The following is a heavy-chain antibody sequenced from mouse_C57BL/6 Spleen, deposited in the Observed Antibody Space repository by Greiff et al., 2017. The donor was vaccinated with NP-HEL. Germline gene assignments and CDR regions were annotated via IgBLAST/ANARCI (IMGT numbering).Heavy chain of an antibody. CDR2: IDPEDGDT. V-gene: IGHV14-1*01. Sequence: EVQLQQSGAELVRPGASVKLSCTASGFNIKDYYMHWVKQRPEQGLEWIGRIDPEDGDTEYAPKFQGKVTMTADTSSNTAYLQLSSLTSEDTAVYYCATDDYDVGLAYWRQGALVNVSA. CDR3: ATDDYDVGLAY. D-gene: IGHD2-4*01. CDR1: GFNIKDYY. J-gene: IGHJ3*01.